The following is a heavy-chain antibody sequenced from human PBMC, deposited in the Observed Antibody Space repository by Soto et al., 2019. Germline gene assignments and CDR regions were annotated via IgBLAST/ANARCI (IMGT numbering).Heavy chain of an antibody. CDR2: IKSKTDGGTT. J-gene: IGHJ4*02. CDR1: GFTFSNAW. D-gene: IGHD2-15*01. CDR3: TGQYAGYCSGGSCYD. Sequence: GGSLRLSCAASGFTFSNAWMSWVRQAPGKGLEWVGRIKSKTDGGTTDYAAPVKGRFTISRDDSKNTLYLQMNSLKTEDTAVYYCTGQYAGYCSGGSCYDWGQGTLVTVSS. V-gene: IGHV3-15*01.